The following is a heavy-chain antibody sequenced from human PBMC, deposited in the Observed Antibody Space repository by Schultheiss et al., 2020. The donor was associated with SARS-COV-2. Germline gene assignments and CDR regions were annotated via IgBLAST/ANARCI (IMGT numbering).Heavy chain of an antibody. Sequence: GGSLRLSCAASGFTFSSYSMNWVRQAPGKGLEWVSSISSSSSYIYYADSVKGRFTISRDNAKNSLYLQMNSLRAEDTAVYYCARDGLLAAAESNWFDPWGQGTLVTVSS. CDR3: ARDGLLAAAESNWFDP. V-gene: IGHV3-21*01. CDR1: GFTFSSYS. J-gene: IGHJ5*02. D-gene: IGHD6-13*01. CDR2: ISSSSSYI.